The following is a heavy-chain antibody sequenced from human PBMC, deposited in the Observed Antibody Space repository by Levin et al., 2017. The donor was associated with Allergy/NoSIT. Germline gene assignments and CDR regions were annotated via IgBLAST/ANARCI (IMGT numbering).Heavy chain of an antibody. Sequence: SQTLSLTCTVSGGSISSYYWSWIRQPPGKGLEWIGYIYYSGSTNYNPSLKSRVTISVDTSKNQFSLKLSSVTAADTAVYYCARAPRSHSSSWYARNNYYYDYMDVWGKGTTVTVSS. CDR1: GGSISSYY. J-gene: IGHJ6*03. CDR3: ARAPRSHSSSWYARNNYYYDYMDV. D-gene: IGHD6-13*01. CDR2: IYYSGST. V-gene: IGHV4-59*01.